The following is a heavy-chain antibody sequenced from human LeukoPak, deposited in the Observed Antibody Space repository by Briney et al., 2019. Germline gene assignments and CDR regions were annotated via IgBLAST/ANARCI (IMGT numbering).Heavy chain of an antibody. Sequence: GGSLRLSCAASGFTVSSNYMSWVRQAPGKGLEWVSVIYSGGSTYYADSVKGRFTISRDNSKNTLYLQMNSLRAEDTAVYYCAKAPRRGYDSSGYYLDYWGQGTLVTVSS. CDR1: GFTVSSNY. J-gene: IGHJ4*02. V-gene: IGHV3-53*01. CDR3: AKAPRRGYDSSGYYLDY. D-gene: IGHD3-22*01. CDR2: IYSGGST.